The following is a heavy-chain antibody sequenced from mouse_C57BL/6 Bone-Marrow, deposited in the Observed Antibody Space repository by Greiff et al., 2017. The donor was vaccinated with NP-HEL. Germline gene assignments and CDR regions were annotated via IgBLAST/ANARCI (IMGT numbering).Heavy chain of an antibody. Sequence: QVQLQQPGTELVKPGASVKLSCKASGYTFTSYWMHWVKQRPGQGLEWIGNINPSNGGTNYNEKFKSKATLTVDKSSSTAYMQLSSLPSEDSAVFYCARSGFVNYYGSSYLYWYFDVWGTGTTVTVSS. CDR2: INPSNGGT. J-gene: IGHJ1*03. CDR3: ARSGFVNYYGSSYLYWYFDV. V-gene: IGHV1-53*01. CDR1: GYTFTSYW. D-gene: IGHD1-1*01.